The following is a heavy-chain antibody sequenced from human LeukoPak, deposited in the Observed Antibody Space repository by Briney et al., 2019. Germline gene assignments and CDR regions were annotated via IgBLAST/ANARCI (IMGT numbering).Heavy chain of an antibody. V-gene: IGHV4-34*01. D-gene: IGHD4-11*01. CDR1: GGSFSGYY. CDR3: ARDYSGDFDY. J-gene: IGHJ4*02. CDR2: INHSGST. Sequence: SETLSLTCAVYGGSFSGYYWSWIRQPPGKGLEWIGEINHSGSTNYNPSLKSRVTMSVDTSKNQFSLKLSSVTAADTAVYYCARDYSGDFDYWGQGTLVTVSS.